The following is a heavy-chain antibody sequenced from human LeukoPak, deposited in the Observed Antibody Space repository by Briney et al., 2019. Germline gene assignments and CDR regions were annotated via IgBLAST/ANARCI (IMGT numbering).Heavy chain of an antibody. CDR1: GGSVRRGNYY. D-gene: IGHD6-6*01. CDR3: ARWSGSVTARNYYYYMDV. V-gene: IGHV4-61*02. Sequence: PSQTLSLTCTVSGGSVRRGNYYWTWIRQPAGSGLEWIGRIYTSGTTDYNPSLRARVTISVDASRNQFSLNLSSVTAADTAVYYCARWSGSVTARNYYYYMDVWGEGTTVTVSS. J-gene: IGHJ6*03. CDR2: IYTSGTT.